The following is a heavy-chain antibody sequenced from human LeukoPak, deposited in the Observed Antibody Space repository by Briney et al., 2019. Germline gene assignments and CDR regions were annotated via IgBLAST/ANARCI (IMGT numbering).Heavy chain of an antibody. V-gene: IGHV3-30-3*01. CDR2: ISYDGSNK. J-gene: IGHJ4*02. Sequence: PGRSLRLSCAASGFTFSSYAMHWVRQAPGKGLEWVAVISYDGSNKYYADSVKGRFTISRDNSKNTLYLQMNSLRAEDTAVYYCARGSSGWSRLDYWGQGPLVTVSS. CDR3: ARGSSGWSRLDY. D-gene: IGHD6-19*01. CDR1: GFTFSSYA.